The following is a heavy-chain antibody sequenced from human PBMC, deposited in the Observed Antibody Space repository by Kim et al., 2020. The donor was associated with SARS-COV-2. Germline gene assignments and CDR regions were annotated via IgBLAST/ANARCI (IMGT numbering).Heavy chain of an antibody. Sequence: GESLKISCKGSGYSFTNYWIGWVRQMPGKGLEWMGIIYPGDSDTRYSPSFQGQVTISADKSISTAYLQWSSLKASDTAMYYCASGAPATRWGGSYYGMDVWGQGTTVTVSS. CDR1: GYSFTNYW. V-gene: IGHV5-51*01. CDR3: ASGAPATRWGGSYYGMDV. J-gene: IGHJ6*02. CDR2: IYPGDSDT. D-gene: IGHD2-15*01.